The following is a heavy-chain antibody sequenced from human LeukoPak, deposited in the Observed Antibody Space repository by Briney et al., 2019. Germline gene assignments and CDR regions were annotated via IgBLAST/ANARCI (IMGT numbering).Heavy chain of an antibody. Sequence: SETLSLTCTVSGGSISSSSYYWGWIRQPPGKGLEWIGSIYYSGSTYYNPFLKSRVTISVDTSKNQFSLKLSSVTAADTAVYYCARAGYSSSWYPYDMDVWGQGTTVTVSS. CDR2: IYYSGST. D-gene: IGHD6-13*01. J-gene: IGHJ6*02. CDR3: ARAGYSSSWYPYDMDV. CDR1: GGSISSSSYY. V-gene: IGHV4-39*07.